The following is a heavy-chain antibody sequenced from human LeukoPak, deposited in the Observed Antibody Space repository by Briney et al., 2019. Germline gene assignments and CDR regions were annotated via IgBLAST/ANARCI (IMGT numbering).Heavy chain of an antibody. CDR1: GFTFSSYA. J-gene: IGHJ3*02. CDR2: ISGSGGST. D-gene: IGHD2-15*01. Sequence: GGSLRLSCAASGFTFSSYAMSWVRQAPGKGLEWVPAISGSGGSTYYADSVKGRFTISRDSSKSTLFLQMNSLRVEDTAVYYCAKGTMGYCSGAICYPFDIWGQGTVVTVSS. V-gene: IGHV3-23*01. CDR3: AKGTMGYCSGAICYPFDI.